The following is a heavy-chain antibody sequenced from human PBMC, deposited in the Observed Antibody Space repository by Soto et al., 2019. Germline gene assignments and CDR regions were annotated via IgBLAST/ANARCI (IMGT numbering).Heavy chain of an antibody. J-gene: IGHJ6*02. CDR2: IDPSDSYT. Sequence: ADAMKISCKGSGYSFTSYWISWVRQMPGKGLEWMGRIDPSDSYTNYSPSFQGHVTISADKSISTAYLQWSSLKASDTAMYYCARRARYCSSTSCRAPDGMDVCGQGSPVTVSS. V-gene: IGHV5-10-1*01. CDR3: ARRARYCSSTSCRAPDGMDV. CDR1: GYSFTSYW. D-gene: IGHD2-2*01.